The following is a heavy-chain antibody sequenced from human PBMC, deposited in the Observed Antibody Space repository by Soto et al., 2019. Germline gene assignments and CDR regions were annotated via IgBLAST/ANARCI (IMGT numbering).Heavy chain of an antibody. CDR2: INAGNGNT. CDR1: GYTFTSYA. CDR3: ARAPYYYDSSGYYY. Sequence: GASVKVSCKXSGYTFTSYAMHWVRQAPGQRLEWMGWINAGNGNTKYSQKFQGRVTITRDTSASTAYMELSSLRSEDTAVYYCARAPYYYDSSGYYYWGQGTLVTVSS. J-gene: IGHJ4*02. V-gene: IGHV1-3*01. D-gene: IGHD3-22*01.